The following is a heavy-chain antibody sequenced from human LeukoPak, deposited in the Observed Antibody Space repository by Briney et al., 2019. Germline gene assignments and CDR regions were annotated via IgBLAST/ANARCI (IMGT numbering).Heavy chain of an antibody. J-gene: IGHJ5*02. CDR2: SNGDGSSL. CDR1: GFTFSSYW. Sequence: PGGSLRLSCTASGFTFSSYWMHWVRQGPGKGLVWVARSNGDGSSLRYADPVKGRFTVSRDNAKNTLYLQMNSLRAEDTAVYYCARDLAEWELRPLWFDPWGQGTLVTVSS. D-gene: IGHD1-26*01. CDR3: ARDLAEWELRPLWFDP. V-gene: IGHV3-74*01.